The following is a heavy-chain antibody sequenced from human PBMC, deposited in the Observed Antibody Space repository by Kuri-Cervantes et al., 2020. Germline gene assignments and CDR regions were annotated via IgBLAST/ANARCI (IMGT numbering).Heavy chain of an antibody. CDR2: IYYSGST. CDR1: GGSISSGDYY. J-gene: IGHJ5*02. D-gene: IGHD6-19*01. CDR3: ARGLGSSGWSLTRLPDNWFDP. Sequence: LRLSCTVSGGSISSGDYYWSWIRQPPGKGLEWIGYIYYSGSTYYNPSLKSRVTMSVDTSKNQFSLKLSSVTAADTAVYYCARGLGSSGWSLTRLPDNWFDPWGQGTLVTVSS. V-gene: IGHV4-30-4*01.